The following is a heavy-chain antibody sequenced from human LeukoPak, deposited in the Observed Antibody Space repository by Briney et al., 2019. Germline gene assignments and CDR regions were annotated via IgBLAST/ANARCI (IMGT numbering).Heavy chain of an antibody. J-gene: IGHJ6*02. CDR2: ISWNSGSI. Sequence: PGRSLRLSCAASGFTFDDYAMHWVRQAPGKGLEWVSGISWNSGSIGYADSVKGRFTISRDNAKNTLYLQMNSLRAEDTAVYYCARGQGITSYYYGMDVWGQGTTVTVSS. CDR1: GFTFDDYA. CDR3: ARGQGITSYYYGMDV. D-gene: IGHD1-14*01. V-gene: IGHV3-9*01.